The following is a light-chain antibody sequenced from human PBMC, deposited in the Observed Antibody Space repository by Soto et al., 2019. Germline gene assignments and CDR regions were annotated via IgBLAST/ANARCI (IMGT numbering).Light chain of an antibody. CDR2: FGS. Sequence: VVCQFPISLPVTPGEPASISCKFRQSLLHSHGYNYMDWYVQKQGQSPQLLIYFGSSRASGVPERFSGSGSGTDFTLTMCRVEGEDSVLYYCTPSPQTPITFGEGTRLEIK. CDR3: TPSPQTPIT. J-gene: IGKJ5*01. CDR1: QSLLHSHGYNY. V-gene: IGKV2-28*01.